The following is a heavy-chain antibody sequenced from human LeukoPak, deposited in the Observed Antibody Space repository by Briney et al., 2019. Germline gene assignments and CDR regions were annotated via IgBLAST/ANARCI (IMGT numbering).Heavy chain of an antibody. CDR1: GYSISSGYY. Sequence: SETLSLTCIVSGYSISSGYYWGWIRQPPGKGLEWIGSIYHSGSTYYNPSLKSRVTLSVDTSKNQFSLKLSSVTAADTAVYYCARVKSWGILTGYYSYMDVWGKGTTVTVSS. CDR2: IYHSGST. J-gene: IGHJ6*03. CDR3: ARVKSWGILTGYYSYMDV. D-gene: IGHD3-9*01. V-gene: IGHV4-38-2*02.